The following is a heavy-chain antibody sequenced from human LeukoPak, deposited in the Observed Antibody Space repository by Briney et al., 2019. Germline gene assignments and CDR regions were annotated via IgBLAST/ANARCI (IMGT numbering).Heavy chain of an antibody. Sequence: SVKVSCKASGGTFSSYAISWVRQAPGQGLEWMGRTIPILGIANYAQKFQGRVTITADKSTSTAYMELSSLRSEDTAVYYCARGTPYMVATFLYWGQGTLVTVSS. CDR2: TIPILGIA. CDR3: ARGTPYMVATFLY. CDR1: GGTFSSYA. J-gene: IGHJ4*02. D-gene: IGHD5-12*01. V-gene: IGHV1-69*04.